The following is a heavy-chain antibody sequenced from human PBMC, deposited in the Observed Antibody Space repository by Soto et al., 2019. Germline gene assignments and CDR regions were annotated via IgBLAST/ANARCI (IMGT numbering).Heavy chain of an antibody. CDR1: GFTFSSYA. CDR2: ISYDGSNK. Sequence: QVQLVESGGGVVQPGRSLRLSCAASGFTFSSYAMHWVRQAPGKGLEWVAVISYDGSNKYYADSVKGRFTISRDNSKNTLYLQMYSLRAEDTAVYYCASLGNTYYYGSGSFRNWFDPWGQGTLVTVSS. D-gene: IGHD3-10*01. J-gene: IGHJ5*02. CDR3: ASLGNTYYYGSGSFRNWFDP. V-gene: IGHV3-30-3*01.